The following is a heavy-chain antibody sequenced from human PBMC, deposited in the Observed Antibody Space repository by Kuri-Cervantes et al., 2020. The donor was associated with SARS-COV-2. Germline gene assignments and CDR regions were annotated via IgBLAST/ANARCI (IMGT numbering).Heavy chain of an antibody. D-gene: IGHD6-13*01. CDR2: IYTSGST. J-gene: IGHJ5*02. Sequence: GSLRLSCTVSGGSISSYYWSWIRQPAGRGLEWIGRIYTSGSTNYNPSLKSRVTMSVETSKNQFSLKLSSVTAADTAVYYCARARYSSSYLYNWFDPWGQGTLVTVSS. CDR1: GGSISSYY. V-gene: IGHV4-4*07. CDR3: ARARYSSSYLYNWFDP.